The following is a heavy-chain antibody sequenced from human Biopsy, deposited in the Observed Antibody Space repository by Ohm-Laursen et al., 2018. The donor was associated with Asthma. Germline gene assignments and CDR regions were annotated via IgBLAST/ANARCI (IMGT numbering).Heavy chain of an antibody. V-gene: IGHV3-33*05. CDR3: ARGLDYSGRSGFDY. Sequence: SLRLSCAASGFTFSSYGLDWVRQAPGKGLEWVALMSYDGSIKDYADSVKGRFTISRDNSMNTLYLHMNSLRVEDTAVYYCARGLDYSGRSGFDYWGQGTLVTVSS. D-gene: IGHD3-10*01. CDR2: MSYDGSIK. J-gene: IGHJ4*02. CDR1: GFTFSSYG.